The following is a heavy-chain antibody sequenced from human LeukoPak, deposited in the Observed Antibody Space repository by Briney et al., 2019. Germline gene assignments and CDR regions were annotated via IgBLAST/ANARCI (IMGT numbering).Heavy chain of an antibody. V-gene: IGHV4-4*07. Sequence: KSSETLSLTCTVSGGSISSYYWSWIRQPAGKGLEWIGRIYTSGSTNYNPSLKSRVTISVDTSKNQFSLKLSSVTAADTAVYYCARGVTMVRGSTGYYYYYMDVWGKGTTVTISS. CDR1: GGSISSYY. CDR2: IYTSGST. CDR3: ARGVTMVRGSTGYYYYYMDV. J-gene: IGHJ6*03. D-gene: IGHD3-10*01.